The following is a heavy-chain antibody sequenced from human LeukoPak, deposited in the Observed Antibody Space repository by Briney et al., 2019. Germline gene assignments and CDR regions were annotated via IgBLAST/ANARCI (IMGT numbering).Heavy chain of an antibody. CDR2: INPDSGHA. J-gene: IGHJ4*02. Sequence: ASVKVSCKASGYTFTGYYMHWVRQAPGQGLEWMGWINPDSGHANYAQKFQGRVTMTTHTSTTTAYMELRSLRSEDTAVYYCARELWSGNYNVWGQGTLVTVSS. CDR1: GYTFTGYY. V-gene: IGHV1-2*02. CDR3: ARELWSGNYNV. D-gene: IGHD3-3*01.